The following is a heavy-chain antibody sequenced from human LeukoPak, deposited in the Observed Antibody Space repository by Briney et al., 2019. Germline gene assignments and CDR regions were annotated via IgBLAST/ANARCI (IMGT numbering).Heavy chain of an antibody. Sequence: PSQTLSLTCTVSGGSISSGSYYWSWIRQPAGKGLEWIGRIYTSGSTNYNPSLKSRVTISVDTSKNQFSLKLSSVTAADTAMYYCARVVGATTFDYWGQGTLVTVSS. CDR2: IYTSGST. V-gene: IGHV4-61*02. D-gene: IGHD1-26*01. CDR1: GGSISSGSYY. J-gene: IGHJ4*02. CDR3: ARVVGATTFDY.